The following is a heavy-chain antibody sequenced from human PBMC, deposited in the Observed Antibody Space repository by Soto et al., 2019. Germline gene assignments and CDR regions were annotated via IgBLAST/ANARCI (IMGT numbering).Heavy chain of an antibody. D-gene: IGHD6-13*01. V-gene: IGHV3-7*05. J-gene: IGHJ4*02. CDR1: GFMFSSHW. CDR3: TREIAGPDH. Sequence: EVQLVESGGGLVQPGGSLRLSCAASGFMFSSHWMGWVRQAPGKGLEWVANIKQDGSEKYYVDSVKGRFTISRDNAKNSLYLQMNSLRAEDTAVYYCTREIAGPDHWGQGTLVTVSS. CDR2: IKQDGSEK.